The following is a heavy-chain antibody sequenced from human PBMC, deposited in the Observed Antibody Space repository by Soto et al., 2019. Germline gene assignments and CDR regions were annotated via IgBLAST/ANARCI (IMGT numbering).Heavy chain of an antibody. V-gene: IGHV3-30-3*01. J-gene: IGHJ4*02. CDR1: GFTFSSYA. D-gene: IGHD1-1*01. Sequence: QVQLVESGGGVVQPGRPLRLSCAASGFTFSSYAMHWVRKTPGKGLEWLAFILYDGTIKYYADSVKGRFSISRDSSQDTVYLQMNSLRPEDTALYYCARDARYRVPRPYHFDYWGQGTLVTVSS. CDR2: ILYDGTIK. CDR3: ARDARYRVPRPYHFDY.